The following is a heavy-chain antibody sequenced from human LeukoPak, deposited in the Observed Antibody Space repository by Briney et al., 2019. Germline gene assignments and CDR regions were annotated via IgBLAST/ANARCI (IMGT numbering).Heavy chain of an antibody. CDR3: AKAQRVRGVTIDY. Sequence: GGSLRLSCAASGFTFSSYGMHWVRQAAGKGLEWVAVISYDGSNKYYADSVKGRFTISRDNSKNTLYLQMNSLRAEDTAVYYCAKAQRVRGVTIDYWGQGTLVTVSS. V-gene: IGHV3-30*18. D-gene: IGHD3-10*01. CDR1: GFTFSSYG. CDR2: ISYDGSNK. J-gene: IGHJ4*02.